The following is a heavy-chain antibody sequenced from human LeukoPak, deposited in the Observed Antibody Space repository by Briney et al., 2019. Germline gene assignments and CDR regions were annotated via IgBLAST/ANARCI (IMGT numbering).Heavy chain of an antibody. Sequence: GASVKISCKASGYTFTNYYMHWVRQAPGQGLEWLGLITPSGGSTWYAQKFQGRVTMTRDMSTSTDYMELSSLRSEDTAVYYCARVPDPLRFLEWLWVFDYWGQGTLVTVSS. J-gene: IGHJ4*02. V-gene: IGHV1-46*01. D-gene: IGHD3-3*01. CDR3: ARVPDPLRFLEWLWVFDY. CDR1: GYTFTNYY. CDR2: ITPSGGST.